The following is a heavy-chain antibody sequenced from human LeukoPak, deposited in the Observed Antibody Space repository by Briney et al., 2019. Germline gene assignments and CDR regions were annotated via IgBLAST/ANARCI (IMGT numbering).Heavy chain of an antibody. CDR2: IYYSGST. D-gene: IGHD1-26*01. J-gene: IGHJ5*02. Sequence: SETLSLTCTVSGGSISSYYWSWIRQPPGKGLEWIGYIYYSGSTNYNPSLKSRVTISVDTSKNQFSLKLSSVTAADTAVYYCARHSPRYSGSGGGFDPWGQGTLVTVSS. CDR1: GGSISSYY. CDR3: ARHSPRYSGSGGGFDP. V-gene: IGHV4-59*08.